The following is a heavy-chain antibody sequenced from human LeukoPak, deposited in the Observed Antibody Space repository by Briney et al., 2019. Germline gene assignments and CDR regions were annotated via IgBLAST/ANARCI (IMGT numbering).Heavy chain of an antibody. V-gene: IGHV3-30-3*01. CDR2: ISYDGTNK. D-gene: IGHD6-19*01. Sequence: PGGSLRLSCAASGFTFSSYALHWVRQAPGKGLEWVGLISYDGTNKYYADSVKGRFTISRDSSKNTLYLQMNSLRTEDTVVYYCASAVAGNTLLDFWGQGTLVTVSS. CDR3: ASAVAGNTLLDF. J-gene: IGHJ4*02. CDR1: GFTFSSYA.